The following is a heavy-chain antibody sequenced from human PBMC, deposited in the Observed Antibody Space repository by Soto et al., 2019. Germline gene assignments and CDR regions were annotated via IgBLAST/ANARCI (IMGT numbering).Heavy chain of an antibody. V-gene: IGHV3-53*02. CDR1: GFTVSSNY. CDR2: IYSGGST. J-gene: IGHJ6*02. Sequence: VQLVETGGGLIQPGGSLRLSCAASGFTVSSNYMSWVRQAPGKGLEWVSVIYSGGSTYYADSVKGRFTISRDNSKNTLYLQMNSLRAEDTAVYYCARVRENYDFWSGYDVAGMDVWGQGTTVTVSS. D-gene: IGHD3-3*01. CDR3: ARVRENYDFWSGYDVAGMDV.